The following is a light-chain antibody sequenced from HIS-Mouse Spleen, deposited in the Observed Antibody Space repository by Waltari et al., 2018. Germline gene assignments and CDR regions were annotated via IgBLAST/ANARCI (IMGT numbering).Light chain of an antibody. CDR2: KDS. CDR3: QSADSSGTWV. CDR1: ALPKQY. Sequence: SYELTQPPSVSVFPGQTARITCSGDALPKQYAYWYQQKPGQAPVLVIYKDSERPSRIPERFSGSSSGTTVTLTISGVQAEDEADYYCQSADSSGTWVFGGGTK. V-gene: IGLV3-25*03. J-gene: IGLJ3*02.